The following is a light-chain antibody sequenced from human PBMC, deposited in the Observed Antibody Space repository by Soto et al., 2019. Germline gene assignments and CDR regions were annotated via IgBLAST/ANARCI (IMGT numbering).Light chain of an antibody. CDR1: QSVSSN. Sequence: EVVMTQSPATLSVSPGERATLSCRASQSVSSNLAWYQQKPGQAPRLLIYGASTRATGIPAKFSASGFGTEFTLTISSLQSEDFAVYYCQQYNDWWTFGQGTKVEIK. CDR2: GAS. J-gene: IGKJ1*01. CDR3: QQYNDWWT. V-gene: IGKV3-15*01.